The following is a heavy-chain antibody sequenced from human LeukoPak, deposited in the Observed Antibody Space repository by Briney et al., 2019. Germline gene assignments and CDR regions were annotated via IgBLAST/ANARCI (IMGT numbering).Heavy chain of an antibody. CDR1: GYTFTDYY. CDR2: INPNSGGT. V-gene: IGHV1-2*02. Sequence: ASVTVSFKASGYTFTDYYMHWVRQAPGQGLEWMGWINPNSGGTNYAQKFQGRVTMTRDTSISTAYMELSRLRSDDTAVYYCARMLVAARSNYYYYYMDVWGKGTTVTVSS. D-gene: IGHD6-6*01. J-gene: IGHJ6*03. CDR3: ARMLVAARSNYYYYYMDV.